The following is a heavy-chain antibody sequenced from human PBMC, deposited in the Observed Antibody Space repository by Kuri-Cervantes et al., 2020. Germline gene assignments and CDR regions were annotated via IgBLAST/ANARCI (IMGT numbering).Heavy chain of an antibody. CDR1: GYTFTSYA. CDR2: INTNPGNP. J-gene: IGHJ6*03. CDR3: ARADSSSYYYYMDV. V-gene: IGHV7-4-1*01. D-gene: IGHD6-6*01. Sequence: ASVKVSCKASGYTFTSYAMNWVRQAPGQGLEWMGWINTNPGNPTYAQGFTGRFVFSLDTSVSTAYLQICSLKAEDTAVYYCARADSSSYYYYMDVWGKGTTVTVSS.